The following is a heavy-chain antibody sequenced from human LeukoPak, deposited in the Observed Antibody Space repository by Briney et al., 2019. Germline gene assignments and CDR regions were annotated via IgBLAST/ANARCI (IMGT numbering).Heavy chain of an antibody. CDR3: ARESSGWYGVGY. CDR2: INHSGST. D-gene: IGHD6-13*01. Sequence: SETLSLTCAVYGGSFSGYYWSWIRQPPGKGLEWIGEINHSGSTNYNPSLKSRVTISVDTSKNQFSLKLSSVTAADTAVYYCARESSGWYGVGYWGQGTLVTVSS. V-gene: IGHV4-34*01. J-gene: IGHJ4*02. CDR1: GGSFSGYY.